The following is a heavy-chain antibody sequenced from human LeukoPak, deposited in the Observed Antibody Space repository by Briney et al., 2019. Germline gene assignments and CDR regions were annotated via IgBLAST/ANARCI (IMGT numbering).Heavy chain of an antibody. V-gene: IGHV3-33*06. CDR1: GFTFNTYG. J-gene: IGHJ4*02. CDR2: IWYDGSNK. CDR3: AKDSNGWYQRGSNYFDY. D-gene: IGHD6-19*01. Sequence: GGSLRLSCAASGFTFNTYGMHWVRQAPGKGLEWVAVIWYDGSNKYYADSVKGRFTISRDNSKNTLYLQMNSLRAEDTAEYYCAKDSNGWYQRGSNYFDYWGQGTLVTVSS.